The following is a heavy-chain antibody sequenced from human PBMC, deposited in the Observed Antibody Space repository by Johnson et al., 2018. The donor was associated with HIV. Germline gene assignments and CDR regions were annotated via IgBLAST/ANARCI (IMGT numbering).Heavy chain of an antibody. CDR2: IWYDGSNK. D-gene: IGHD6-13*01. CDR3: ARVYLSSNWYSYDAFDI. CDR1: GFTVSSNY. V-gene: IGHV3-33*08. Sequence: QVQLVESGGGLVQPGGSLRLSCAASGFTVSSNYMSWVRQAPGKGLEWVAVIWYDGSNKYYADSVKGRFTISRDNSKNTLYLQMNSLRAEDTAVYYCARVYLSSNWYSYDAFDIWGQGTMVTVSS. J-gene: IGHJ3*02.